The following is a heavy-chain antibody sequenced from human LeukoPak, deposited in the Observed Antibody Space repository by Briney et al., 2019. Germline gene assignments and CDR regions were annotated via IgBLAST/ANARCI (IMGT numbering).Heavy chain of an antibody. J-gene: IGHJ4*02. V-gene: IGHV3-30*18. CDR3: AKDRGYSHGFEY. Sequence: GGSLRLSCAASGFTFSSYGMHWVRQAPGKGLGWVAAISYDGRNKEYVDSVKGRFTISRDNSKNTLYLQMNSLRAEDTAVYYCAKDRGYSHGFEYWGQGTLVTVSS. CDR2: ISYDGRNK. CDR1: GFTFSSYG. D-gene: IGHD5-12*01.